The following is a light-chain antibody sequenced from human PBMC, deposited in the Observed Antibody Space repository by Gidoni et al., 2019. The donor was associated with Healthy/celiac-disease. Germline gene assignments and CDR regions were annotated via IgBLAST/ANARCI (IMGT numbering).Light chain of an antibody. Sequence: EIVMTQSPATLSVSPGERATLSCRASQSVSSKLAWYQQKPGQAPRPLIYGASTRATGLPARFSGSGSGTEFTLTISSLQSEDFAVYYCQQYNNWPQTFXXXTKVEIK. J-gene: IGKJ1*01. V-gene: IGKV3-15*01. CDR1: QSVSSK. CDR3: QQYNNWPQT. CDR2: GAS.